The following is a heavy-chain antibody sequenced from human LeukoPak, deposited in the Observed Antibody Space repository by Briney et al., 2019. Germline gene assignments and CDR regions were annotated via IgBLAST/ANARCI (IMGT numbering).Heavy chain of an antibody. CDR2: IDKEETET. CDR1: GYTLTNYC. CDR3: AIDVSSEGFKLDP. Sequence: ASMRVSCKVSGYTLTNYCMHWVRQVPGKGLEWEGGIDKEETETFYGQKFHSRITMTDNASTDTAYLELTSVKSADTAVYYCAIDVSSEGFKLDPWGQGTLVTVSS. J-gene: IGHJ5*02. V-gene: IGHV1-24*01. D-gene: IGHD3-3*01.